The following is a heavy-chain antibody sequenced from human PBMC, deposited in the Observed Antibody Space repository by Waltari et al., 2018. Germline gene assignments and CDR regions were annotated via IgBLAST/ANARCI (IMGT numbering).Heavy chain of an antibody. CDR1: GFTFSSYS. CDR3: ARSVNDDYGDDY. V-gene: IGHV3-21*01. Sequence: EVQLVESGGGLVKPGGSLRLSCAASGFTFSSYSMNWVRQAPGKGLEWVSSISSSSSYIYYADSVKGRFTISRDNAKNSLYLQMNSLRAEDTAVYYCARSVNDDYGDDYWGQGTLVTVSS. CDR2: ISSSSSYI. D-gene: IGHD4-17*01. J-gene: IGHJ4*02.